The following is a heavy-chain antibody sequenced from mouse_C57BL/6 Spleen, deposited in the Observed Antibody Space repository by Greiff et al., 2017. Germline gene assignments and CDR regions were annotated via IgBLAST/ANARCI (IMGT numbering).Heavy chain of an antibody. V-gene: IGHV5-12*01. CDR3: ARVGSWCFDV. J-gene: IGHJ1*03. CDR1: GFTFSDYY. Sequence: EVMLVESGGGLVQPGGSLKLSCAASGFTFSDYYMYWVRQTPEKRLEWVAYISNGGGSTYYPDTVKGRFTISRDNAKNTLYLQMSRLRSEDTAMYYCARVGSWCFDVWGTGTTVTGSS. CDR2: ISNGGGST.